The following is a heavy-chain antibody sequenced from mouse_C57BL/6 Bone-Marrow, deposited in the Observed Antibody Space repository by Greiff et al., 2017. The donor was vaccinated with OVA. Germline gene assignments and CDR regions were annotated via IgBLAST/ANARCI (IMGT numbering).Heavy chain of an antibody. J-gene: IGHJ2*01. D-gene: IGHD1-1*01. CDR1: GYSITSGYY. V-gene: IGHV3-6*01. CDR2: ISYGGSN. CDR3: ARGIHYYGSSYFDY. Sequence: VQLKESGPGLVKPSQSLSLTCSVPGYSITSGYYWNWIRQFPGNKLEWMGYISYGGSNNYNPSLKNRISIIRDTSKNQFFLKLNSVTTEDTATYYCARGIHYYGSSYFDYWGQGTTLTVSS.